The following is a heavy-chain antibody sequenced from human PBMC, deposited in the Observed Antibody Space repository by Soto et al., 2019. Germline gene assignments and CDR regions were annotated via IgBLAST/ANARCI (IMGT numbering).Heavy chain of an antibody. Sequence: EVQLVESGGGLGQPGGSLRLSCAASGFTLSSHTMNWVRQAPGKGLEWVSSISSDSSYKYYTDSVTGRFTVSRDNAKNSLYLQMNSLRAEDTAVYYCATGFCTRSSCYIGGFYYYGMDVWGQGATVTVSS. J-gene: IGHJ6*02. CDR3: ATGFCTRSSCYIGGFYYYGMDV. V-gene: IGHV3-21*01. CDR2: ISSDSSYK. D-gene: IGHD2-2*02. CDR1: GFTLSSHT.